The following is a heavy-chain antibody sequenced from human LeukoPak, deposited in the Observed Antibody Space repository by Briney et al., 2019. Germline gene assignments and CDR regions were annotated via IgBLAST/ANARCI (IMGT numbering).Heavy chain of an antibody. CDR2: ISSSSSYA. Sequence: GSLIISCAASGFTFSDYYMSWIRQAPGKGLEWVSYISSSSSYANYADSVKGRFTISRDNAKNSLYLQMNSLRAEDTAVYYCARGSSSSWYWYFDYWGQGTLVTVSS. J-gene: IGHJ4*02. CDR1: GFTFSDYY. D-gene: IGHD6-13*01. CDR3: ARGSSSSWYWYFDY. V-gene: IGHV3-11*05.